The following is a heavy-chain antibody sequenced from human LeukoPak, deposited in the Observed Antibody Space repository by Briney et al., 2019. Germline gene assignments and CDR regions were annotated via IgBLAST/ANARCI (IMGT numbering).Heavy chain of an antibody. D-gene: IGHD4-17*01. V-gene: IGHV1-69*06. CDR3: ARGVMDYGISDAFDI. CDR1: GGTFSSYA. J-gene: IGHJ3*02. CDR2: IIPIFGTA. Sequence: SVKVSCKASGGTFSSYAISWVRQAPGQGLEWMGGIIPIFGTANYAQKFQGRVTITADKSTSTAYMELSSLRSEDTAVYYCARGVMDYGISDAFDIWGQGTMVTVSS.